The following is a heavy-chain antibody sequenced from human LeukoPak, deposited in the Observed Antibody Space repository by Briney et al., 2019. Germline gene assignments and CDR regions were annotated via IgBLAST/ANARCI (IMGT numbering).Heavy chain of an antibody. CDR3: ARSVAAAGTSGRENDY. J-gene: IGHJ4*02. CDR1: GYTLTGYY. V-gene: IGHV1-2*02. D-gene: IGHD6-13*01. CDR2: INPNSGGT. Sequence: ASVKVSCKASGYTLTGYYMHWVRQAPGQGLEWMGWINPNSGGTNYAQKFQGRVTMTRDTSISTAYMELSRLRSDDTAVYYCARSVAAAGTSGRENDYWGQGTLVTVSS.